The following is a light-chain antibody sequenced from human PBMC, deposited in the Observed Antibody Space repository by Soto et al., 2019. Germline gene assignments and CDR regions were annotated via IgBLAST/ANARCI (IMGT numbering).Light chain of an antibody. CDR3: QHHNSYSQT. CDR1: QSIRHY. J-gene: IGKJ1*01. CDR2: GAS. Sequence: DIQMTQSPPTLSASVGDRVTITCRAIQSIRHYLAWYQQMPGKAPKLLIYGASTLQSGVPSRFSGSGSGTEFTLTISSLQPDDFGTYFCQHHNSYSQTFGQGTKVEIK. V-gene: IGKV1-5*01.